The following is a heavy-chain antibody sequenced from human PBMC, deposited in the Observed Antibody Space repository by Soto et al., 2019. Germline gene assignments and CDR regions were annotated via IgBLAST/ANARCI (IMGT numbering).Heavy chain of an antibody. CDR1: GGSMRNYF. J-gene: IGHJ4*02. CDR2: IHYSGTT. CDR3: AAGEASSRNLAPYYLDF. V-gene: IGHV4-59*01. Sequence: SETLSLTCTVSGGSMRNYFWTWIRQPPGKGLEWIGYIHYSGTTSFFPSYNPSLRSRVTISEDTSKNQFSLKLLSVTTADTPVYFCAAGEASSRNLAPYYLDFWGQGTLVTVSS. D-gene: IGHD6-13*01.